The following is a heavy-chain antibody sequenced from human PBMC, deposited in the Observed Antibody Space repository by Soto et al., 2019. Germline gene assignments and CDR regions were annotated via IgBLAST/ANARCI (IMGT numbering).Heavy chain of an antibody. CDR1: GGTFSSYA. J-gene: IGHJ6*02. Sequence: SVKVSCKASGGTFSSYAISWVRQAPGQGLEWMGGIIPIFGTANYAQKFQGRVTITADESTSTAYMELSSLRSEDTAVYYCASDYSNYWGAYYYYGMDVWGQGTTVTVSS. CDR3: ASDYSNYWGAYYYYGMDV. D-gene: IGHD4-4*01. CDR2: IIPIFGTA. V-gene: IGHV1-69*13.